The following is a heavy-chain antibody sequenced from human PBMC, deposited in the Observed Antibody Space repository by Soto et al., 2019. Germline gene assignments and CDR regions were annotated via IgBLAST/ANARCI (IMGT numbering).Heavy chain of an antibody. J-gene: IGHJ4*02. CDR1: GFTFSSYA. CDR3: AKERQATTVTLPDY. D-gene: IGHD4-17*01. CDR2: ISGSGGST. V-gene: IGHV3-23*01. Sequence: EVQLSESGGGLVQPGGSLRLSCAASGFTFSSYAMSWVRQAPGKGLDWVSTISGSGGSTYYADSVKGRFTMSRDNSKNTVYLQMNSLRAEDTAIYYCAKERQATTVTLPDYWGQGTLVTVSS.